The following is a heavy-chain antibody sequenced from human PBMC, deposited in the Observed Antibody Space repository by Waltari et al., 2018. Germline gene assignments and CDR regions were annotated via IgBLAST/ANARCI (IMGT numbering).Heavy chain of an antibody. CDR3: AHSSWEPSFDY. CDR2: IYWNADK. J-gene: IGHJ4*02. V-gene: IGHV2-5*01. Sequence: QITLKESGPTLVKPTQTLTLTCTFSGFSLSTRGVGVGWIRQPPRKALEWLAIIYWNADKLYSPSLKSRLTITKDTSKDQVVLTMTNMDPVDTATYYCAHSSWEPSFDYWGQGTLVTVSS. CDR1: GFSLSTRGVG. D-gene: IGHD1-26*01.